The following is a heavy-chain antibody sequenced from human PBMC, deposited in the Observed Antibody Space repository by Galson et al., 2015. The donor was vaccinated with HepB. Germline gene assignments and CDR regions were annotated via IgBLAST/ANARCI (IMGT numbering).Heavy chain of an antibody. J-gene: IGHJ4*02. CDR2: ISGSGGST. Sequence: SLRLSCAASGFTFSSYAMSWVRQAPGKGLEWVSAISGSGGSTYYADSVKGRFTISRDNSKNTLYLQMNSLRAEDTAVYYCAKVPQAGYCSGGSCYPDYWGQGTLVTVSS. D-gene: IGHD2-15*01. CDR1: GFTFSSYA. V-gene: IGHV3-23*01. CDR3: AKVPQAGYCSGGSCYPDY.